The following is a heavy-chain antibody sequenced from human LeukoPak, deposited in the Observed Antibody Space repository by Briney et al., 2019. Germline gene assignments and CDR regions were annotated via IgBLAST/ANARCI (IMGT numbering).Heavy chain of an antibody. D-gene: IGHD4-17*01. Sequence: GGSLRLSCAASGFTFSSYWMSWVRQAPGQGLEWVGNIKQDGSERYYVDCVKGRFTIFKDNAKNSLYLQMNSLRAEDTAVYYCTRPAYGDYALFDYWGQGTLVTVSS. CDR2: IKQDGSER. J-gene: IGHJ4*02. V-gene: IGHV3-7*01. CDR1: GFTFSSYW. CDR3: TRPAYGDYALFDY.